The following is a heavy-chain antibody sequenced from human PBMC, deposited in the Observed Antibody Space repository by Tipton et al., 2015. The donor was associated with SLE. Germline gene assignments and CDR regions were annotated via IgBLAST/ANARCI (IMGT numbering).Heavy chain of an antibody. D-gene: IGHD3-3*01. CDR1: AFSITSYW. J-gene: IGHJ4*02. Sequence: SLRLSCSASAFSITSYWMTWVRQAPGKGLEWLANIKEDGSDKNYVDSVKGRLTVSRDNAKNALYLQMSSLTAEDTAMYFCARGFFHDYWSAEQGRKSFYFDNWGQGALVTVSS. CDR2: IKEDGSDK. V-gene: IGHV3-7*04. CDR3: ARGFFHDYWSAEQGRKSFYFDN.